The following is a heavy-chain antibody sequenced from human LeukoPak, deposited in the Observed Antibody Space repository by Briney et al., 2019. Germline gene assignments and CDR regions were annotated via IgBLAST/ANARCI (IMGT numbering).Heavy chain of an antibody. CDR2: INHSGST. CDR1: GGSFSGYY. D-gene: IGHD3-22*01. J-gene: IGHJ5*02. V-gene: IGHV4-34*01. CDR3: ARRPTHAYYYDSSGYPLGNWFDP. Sequence: SETLSLTCAVYGGSFSGYYWSWIRQPPGKGLEWIGEINHSGSTNYNPSLKSRVTISVDTSKNQFSLKLSSVTAADTAVYYCARRPTHAYYYDSSGYPLGNWFDPWDQGTLVTVSS.